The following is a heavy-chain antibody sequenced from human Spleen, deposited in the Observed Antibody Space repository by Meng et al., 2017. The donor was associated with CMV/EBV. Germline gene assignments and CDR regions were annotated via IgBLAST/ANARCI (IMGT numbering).Heavy chain of an antibody. CDR2: ISSSGYTI. Sequence: SGLTFSDYYMTWIRQAPGKGLEWVSYISSSGYTIYFGDSVKGRFTVSRDNAKSSLYLQMNSLRAEDTAVYYCARIIGAPALNWFDPWGQGTLVTVSS. V-gene: IGHV3-11*01. D-gene: IGHD4/OR15-4a*01. J-gene: IGHJ5*02. CDR1: GLTFSDYY. CDR3: ARIIGAPALNWFDP.